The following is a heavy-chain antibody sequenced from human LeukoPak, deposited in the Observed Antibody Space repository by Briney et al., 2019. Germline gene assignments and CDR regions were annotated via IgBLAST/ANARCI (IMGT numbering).Heavy chain of an antibody. CDR2: IHGGGST. CDR1: GASINNYY. CDR3: ARNLASPPYNWFDP. V-gene: IGHV4-4*07. D-gene: IGHD3-3*02. Sequence: PSETLSLTCTVSGASINNYYWSWIRQPAGKGLEWIGRIHGGGSTNYNPSLKSRVTVSIDTPKNQFSLKLSSMTAADTAVYYCARNLASPPYNWFDPWGQGTLVTVSS. J-gene: IGHJ5*02.